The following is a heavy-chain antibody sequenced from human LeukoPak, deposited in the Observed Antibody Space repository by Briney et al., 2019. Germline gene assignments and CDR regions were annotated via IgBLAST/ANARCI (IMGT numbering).Heavy chain of an antibody. D-gene: IGHD2/OR15-2a*01. V-gene: IGHV4-34*01. Sequence: SETLSLTCAVYGGSFSGYYWGLIRQPPGKGLEWIGEISHSGSTNYNPSLKSRITISVDTSKNQFSLKLSSVTAADTAVYYCARGRGYNSSDYWGQGTLVTVSS. CDR3: ARGRGYNSSDY. CDR2: ISHSGST. CDR1: GGSFSGYY. J-gene: IGHJ4*02.